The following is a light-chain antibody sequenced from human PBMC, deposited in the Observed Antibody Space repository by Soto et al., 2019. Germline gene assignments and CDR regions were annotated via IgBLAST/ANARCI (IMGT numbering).Light chain of an antibody. V-gene: IGKV1-39*01. J-gene: IGKJ1*01. CDR1: QNIDTY. CDR2: NAF. Sequence: DIQMTQSPSSLSASVGDRVTITCRTSQNIDTYLKWYQQKPGKAPRLLIYNAFILHSGVPSRFSGSGSGTDFTLTISSLQPEDFATYSCHQPYILPRTFGQGTRVEI. CDR3: HQPYILPRT.